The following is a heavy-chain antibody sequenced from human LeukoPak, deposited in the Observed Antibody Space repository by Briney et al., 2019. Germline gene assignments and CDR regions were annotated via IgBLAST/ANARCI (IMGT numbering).Heavy chain of an antibody. CDR3: ARDPVEWELLLDY. Sequence: GGSLRLSCAASGFPFSSYSMTWVRQAPGKGLEWVANMNIDGSERYYADSVKGRFTISRDNARNSVFLQMGGLRVEDTAVYYCARDPVEWELLLDYWGQGTLVTVSS. V-gene: IGHV3-7*01. CDR1: GFPFSSYS. CDR2: MNIDGSER. D-gene: IGHD1-26*01. J-gene: IGHJ4*02.